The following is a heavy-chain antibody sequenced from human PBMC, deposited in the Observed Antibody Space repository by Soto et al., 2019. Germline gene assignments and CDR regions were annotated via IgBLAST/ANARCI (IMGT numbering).Heavy chain of an antibody. J-gene: IGHJ6*03. CDR3: ATGGGYCTNGVCYTRGIPGYYYYMDV. Sequence: ASVKVSCKVSGYTLTELSMHWVRQAPGKGLEWMGGFDPEDGETIYAQKFQGRATMTEDTSTDTAYMELSSLRSKDTAVYYCATGGGYCTNGVCYTRGIPGYYYYMDVWGKGTTVTVSS. CDR1: GYTLTELS. D-gene: IGHD2-8*01. CDR2: FDPEDGET. V-gene: IGHV1-24*01.